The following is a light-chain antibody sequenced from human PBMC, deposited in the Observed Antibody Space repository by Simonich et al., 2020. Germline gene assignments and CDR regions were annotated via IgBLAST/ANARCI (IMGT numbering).Light chain of an antibody. CDR2: AAS. J-gene: IGKJ4*01. CDR1: QSIISY. V-gene: IGKV1-39*01. Sequence: DIQMTHSPSSLSASVGDRVTITSRASQSIISYLNWYQQKPGKAPKLLIDAASSLQSGVPSRFSGSGSGTDFTLTISSLQPEDFATYYCQQIYSTPLTFGGGTKVEIK. CDR3: QQIYSTPLT.